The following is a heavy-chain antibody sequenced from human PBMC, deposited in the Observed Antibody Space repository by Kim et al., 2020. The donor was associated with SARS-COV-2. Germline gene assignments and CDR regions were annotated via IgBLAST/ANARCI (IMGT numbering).Heavy chain of an antibody. CDR2: VYGDDNK. Sequence: SGPTLVNPTQTLTLTCTFSGFSLSTNRVGVAWIRQPPGKALEWLALVYGDDNKRYSPSLRSRVTITKDTSKNQVVLSMTNMDPVDTATYYCAHDSPGAYGFDVWGQGTTVTVSS. CDR3: AHDSPGAYGFDV. CDR1: GFSLSTNRVG. D-gene: IGHD3-10*01. V-gene: IGHV2-5*02. J-gene: IGHJ6*02.